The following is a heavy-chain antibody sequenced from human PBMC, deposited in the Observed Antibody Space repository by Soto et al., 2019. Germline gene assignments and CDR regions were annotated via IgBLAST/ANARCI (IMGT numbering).Heavy chain of an antibody. J-gene: IGHJ4*02. CDR2: IIPIFGTA. D-gene: IGHD3-22*01. V-gene: IGHV1-69*13. Sequence: GASVKVSCKASGGTFSSYAISWVRQAPGQGLEWMGGIIPIFGTANYAQKFQGRVTITADESTSTAYMELSSLRSEDTAVYYCAIIKGGTYYYDSSGQNWGQGTLVTVSS. CDR1: GGTFSSYA. CDR3: AIIKGGTYYYDSSGQN.